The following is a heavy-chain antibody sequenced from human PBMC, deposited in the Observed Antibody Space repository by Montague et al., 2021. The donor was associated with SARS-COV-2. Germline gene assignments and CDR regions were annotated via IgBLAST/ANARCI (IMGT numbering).Heavy chain of an antibody. V-gene: IGHV4-39*01. CDR2: IYYSGST. CDR3: ARNQGYHWNYPYSWFGP. J-gene: IGHJ5*02. Sequence: SETLSLTCTVSGGSISSSTYYWGWIRQPPGKGLEWIANIYYSGSTYYNPSLKSRVTISVDTSKSQFSLKLSSVTAADTAVYYCARNQGYHWNYPYSWFGPWGQGTRVTVSS. D-gene: IGHD1-7*01. CDR1: GGSISSSTYY.